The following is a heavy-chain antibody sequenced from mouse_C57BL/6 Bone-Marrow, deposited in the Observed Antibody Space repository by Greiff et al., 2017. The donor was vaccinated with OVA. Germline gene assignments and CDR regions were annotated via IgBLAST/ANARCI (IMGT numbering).Heavy chain of an antibody. Sequence: VKLMESGAELVRPGTSVKVSCKASGYAFTNYLIEWVKQRPGQGLEWIGVINPGSGGTNYNEKFKGKATLTADKSSSTAYMQLSSLTSEDSAVYFCARDYYGIDYWGQGTTLTVSS. CDR3: ARDYYGIDY. J-gene: IGHJ2*01. D-gene: IGHD1-2*01. V-gene: IGHV1-54*01. CDR2: INPGSGGT. CDR1: GYAFTNYL.